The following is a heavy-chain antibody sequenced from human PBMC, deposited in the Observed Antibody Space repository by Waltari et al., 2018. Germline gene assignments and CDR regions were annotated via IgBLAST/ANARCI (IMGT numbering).Heavy chain of an antibody. V-gene: IGHV4-38-2*01. CDR3: ARHRFHYYDSSGYLNWFDP. D-gene: IGHD3-22*01. CDR1: GYSISSGYY. CDR2: IYHSGST. J-gene: IGHJ5*02. Sequence: QVQLQESGPGLVKPSETLSLTCAVSGYSISSGYYWGWIRQPPGKGLEWIGSIYHSGSTYYNPSLKSLFTISVDTSKNQFSLKLSSVTAADTAVYYCARHRFHYYDSSGYLNWFDPWGQGTLVTVSS.